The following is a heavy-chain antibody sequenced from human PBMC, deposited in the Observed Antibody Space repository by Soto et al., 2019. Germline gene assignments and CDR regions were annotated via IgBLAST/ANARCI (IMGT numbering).Heavy chain of an antibody. CDR2: ISSSGDST. CDR1: GFTFSDYA. J-gene: IGHJ4*02. D-gene: IGHD3-9*01. CDR3: ARDPSTGYADY. V-gene: IGHV3-23*01. Sequence: EVQLLESGGDLVQPGGSLRLSCTASGFTFSDYAMNWVRQAPGKGLEWVSTISSSGDSTYYADSVKGRFTISRDNSKNTLSLQMNSLRAEDTAVYSCARDPSTGYADYWGQGTLATVSS.